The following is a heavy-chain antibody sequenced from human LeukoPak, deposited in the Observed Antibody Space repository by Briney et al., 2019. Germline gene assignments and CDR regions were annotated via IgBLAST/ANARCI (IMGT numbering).Heavy chain of an antibody. V-gene: IGHV3-7*01. CDR1: GFTFSSFW. Sequence: GGSLRLSCAASGFTFSSFWMSWVRQAPGKGLEWVANIRQDGSEKYYVDSVKGRFTISRDNAKTSPYLQMNSLRAEDTAVYYCARDLTRYYDFWSGYKDYWGQGTLVTVSS. D-gene: IGHD3-3*01. CDR2: IRQDGSEK. J-gene: IGHJ4*02. CDR3: ARDLTRYYDFWSGYKDY.